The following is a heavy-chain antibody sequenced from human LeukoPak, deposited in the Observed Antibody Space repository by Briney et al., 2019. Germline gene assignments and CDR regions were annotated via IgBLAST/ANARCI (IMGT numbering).Heavy chain of an antibody. V-gene: IGHV1-69*10. CDR2: IAPYLGTT. CDR3: VDWGFGRSDASTDY. D-gene: IGHD7-27*01. J-gene: IGHJ4*02. CDR1: GGTFSSYF. Sequence: ASVKVSCKASGGTFSSYFFSWVRQAPGQGLESLGEIAPYLGTTNYAPRFQGRLTFTADQSTSTGFMELRNLRSDDTAMYFCVDWGFGRSDASTDYWGQGTLIIVSS.